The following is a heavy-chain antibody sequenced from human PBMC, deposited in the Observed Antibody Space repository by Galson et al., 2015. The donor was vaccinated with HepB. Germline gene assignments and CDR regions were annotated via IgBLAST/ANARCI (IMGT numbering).Heavy chain of an antibody. V-gene: IGHV3-33*01. CDR1: GFTFSSHV. D-gene: IGHD4-17*01. CDR2: VWYDGSNK. J-gene: IGHJ4*02. CDR3: VREVATVSTGGGHFDY. Sequence: SLRLSCAASGFTFSSHVMHWVRRAPGKGLEWVALVWYDGSNKYYADSVKGRFTISRDNSENSLHLQMDSLRADDTAVYYCVREVATVSTGGGHFDYWGQGALVTVSS.